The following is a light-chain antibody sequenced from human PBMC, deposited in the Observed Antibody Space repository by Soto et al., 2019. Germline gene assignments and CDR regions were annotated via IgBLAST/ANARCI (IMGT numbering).Light chain of an antibody. Sequence: EIVLTHSPATLSGSPWEMVTVSFRASQSVDINLAWYQQKPGQAPRLLIYGASTKATDMPGRFSGRGSGTEFTLTISSLQSEDFAVYYCQQYNNWPWTFGQGTKVDI. CDR2: GAS. CDR3: QQYNNWPWT. V-gene: IGKV3-15*01. CDR1: QSVDIN. J-gene: IGKJ1*01.